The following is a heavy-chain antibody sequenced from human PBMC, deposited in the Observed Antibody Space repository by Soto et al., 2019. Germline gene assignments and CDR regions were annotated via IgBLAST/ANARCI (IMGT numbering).Heavy chain of an antibody. CDR3: ARDKFPRTSPGYYLDY. V-gene: IGHV3-33*01. D-gene: IGHD3-9*01. CDR1: GFNFNTYG. CDR2: IWYDGSSQ. J-gene: IGHJ4*02. Sequence: QPGGSLRLSCEASGFNFNTYGMHWVRQAPGKGLEWVAVIWYDGSSQSYVDSVKGRFTISRDNSKNTVSLQMNSLRAEDTAVYYCARDKFPRTSPGYYLDYWGQGTLVTVSS.